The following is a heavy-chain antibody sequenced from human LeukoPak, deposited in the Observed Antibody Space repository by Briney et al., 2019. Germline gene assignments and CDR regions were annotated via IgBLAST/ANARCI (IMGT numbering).Heavy chain of an antibody. D-gene: IGHD3-10*01. CDR3: ARRVAGESRAFDI. Sequence: SETLSLTCTVSGASINNYYWTWIRQPPGKGLEWIGYISDIGRTNYNPSLKSRVTISVDTSKNQFSLKLSSLTAADTAVYYCARRVAGESRAFDIWGQGTMVTVSS. CDR1: GASINNYY. J-gene: IGHJ3*02. V-gene: IGHV4-59*01. CDR2: ISDIGRT.